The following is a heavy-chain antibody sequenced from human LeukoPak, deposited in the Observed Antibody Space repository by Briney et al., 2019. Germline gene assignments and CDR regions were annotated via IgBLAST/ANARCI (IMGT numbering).Heavy chain of an antibody. J-gene: IGHJ4*02. CDR3: AHRQNYYDNSILDY. V-gene: IGHV2-5*02. D-gene: IGHD3-22*01. Sequence: ESGPTLVEPTQALTLTCTFSGFSVSARGVGGGWIRQPPGKALEWLALIYCDDDNRYIPSLKSRLTITKDTPKNQVVLTMPNMDPVDTPTYYCAHRQNYYDNSILDYWRQGTLVTVPS. CDR2: IYCDDDN. CDR1: GFSVSARGVG.